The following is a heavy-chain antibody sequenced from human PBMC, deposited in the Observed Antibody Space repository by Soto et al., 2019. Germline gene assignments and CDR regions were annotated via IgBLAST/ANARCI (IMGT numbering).Heavy chain of an antibody. CDR2: ITSSSSTI. D-gene: IGHD2-21*02. V-gene: IGHV3-48*02. Sequence: EVQLVESGGDLVQPGGSLRLSCAASGFTFSSNSMNWVRQAPGKGLEWISYITSSSSTIDYEDSVKGRYTISRDNAKNALYLQRISLRDEDTAVYYCARGRVGTAYFDYWGQGTRGTGSP. CDR3: ARGRVGTAYFDY. CDR1: GFTFSSNS. J-gene: IGHJ4*02.